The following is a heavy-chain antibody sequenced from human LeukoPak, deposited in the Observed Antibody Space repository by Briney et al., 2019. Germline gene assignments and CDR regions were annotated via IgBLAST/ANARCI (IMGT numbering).Heavy chain of an antibody. CDR2: ISASGGST. J-gene: IGHJ2*01. CDR1: GFTFTDYA. CDR3: AKAIAVVQPTLAPLTGYFDL. D-gene: IGHD6-19*01. V-gene: IGHV3-23*01. Sequence: PGGSLRLSCAASGFTFTDYAMNWVRQAPGKGLEWVSSISASGGSTNSADSVRGRFTISRDNSKNTLYLQMNSLRAEDTAVYYCAKAIAVVQPTLAPLTGYFDLWGRGTLVTVSS.